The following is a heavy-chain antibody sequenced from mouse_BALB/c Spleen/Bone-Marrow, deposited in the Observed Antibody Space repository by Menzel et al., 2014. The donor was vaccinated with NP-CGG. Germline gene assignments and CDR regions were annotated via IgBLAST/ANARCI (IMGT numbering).Heavy chain of an antibody. CDR2: INPSTGYT. CDR1: GYTFTSYW. CDR3: TRGIAAVVAADFDY. V-gene: IGHV1-7*01. J-gene: IGHJ2*01. Sequence: QVQLKESGAELAKPGASVKMSCKASGYTFTSYWMHWVKQRPGQGLEWIGYINPSTGYTNYNQRFKDKATLTADKSSSTAYMQLRSPTSEDSAIYYCTRGIAAVVAADFDYWGQGTTLTVSS. D-gene: IGHD1-1*01.